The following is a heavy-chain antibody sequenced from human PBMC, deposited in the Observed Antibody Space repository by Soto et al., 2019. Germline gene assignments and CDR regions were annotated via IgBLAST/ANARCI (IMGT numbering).Heavy chain of an antibody. J-gene: IGHJ4*02. CDR2: IYYSGST. Sequence: SETLSLTCTVSGGSVSSGSYYWSWIRQPPGKGLEWIGYIYYSGSTNYNPSLKSRVTISLDTSKNQFSLKLSSVTAADTAVYYCARDGAGMWGGYAPDGVYYFDYWGQGTLVTVSS. CDR3: ARDGAGMWGGYAPDGVYYFDY. V-gene: IGHV4-61*01. CDR1: GGSVSSGSYY. D-gene: IGHD6-19*01.